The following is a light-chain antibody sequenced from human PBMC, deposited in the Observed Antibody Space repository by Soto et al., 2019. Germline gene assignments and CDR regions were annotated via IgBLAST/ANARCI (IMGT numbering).Light chain of an antibody. Sequence: AIQVTQTPPALSASVGDSITFTCRASQDIASSLAWYQQQPGRPPKLLIYDASILQTGVPSRFRGSGSGTDFTLTISGLQPEDFATYSCQQFHTYPISFGQGTRLEIK. V-gene: IGKV1-13*02. CDR1: QDIASS. CDR3: QQFHTYPIS. CDR2: DAS. J-gene: IGKJ5*01.